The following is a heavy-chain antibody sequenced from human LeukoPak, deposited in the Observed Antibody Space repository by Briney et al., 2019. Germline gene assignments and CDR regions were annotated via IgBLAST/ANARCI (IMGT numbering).Heavy chain of an antibody. CDR2: MNPNSGNT. D-gene: IGHD3-3*01. CDR1: GYTFTRYD. V-gene: IGHV1-8*01. Sequence: ASVKVSCKASGYTFTRYDLNWVRQATGQGPEWMGWMNPNSGNTGYAQKFQGRVTMTRNTSISTAYMELSSLRSEDTAVYYCARGRPHYDYWSAYSDYWGQGTLVTVSS. CDR3: ARGRPHYDYWSAYSDY. J-gene: IGHJ4*02.